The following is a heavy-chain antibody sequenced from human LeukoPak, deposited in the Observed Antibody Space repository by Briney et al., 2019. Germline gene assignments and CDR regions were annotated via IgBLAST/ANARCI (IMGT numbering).Heavy chain of an antibody. J-gene: IGHJ4*02. CDR2: IYYSGST. Sequence: SETLSLTCTVSGGSISSGDYYWRWIRQPPGKGLEWIVYIYYSGSTYYNPSLKSRVTIAVDTSKNQFSLKLSSVTAADTAVYYCARVRRYCSSTSCYNFDYWGQGTLVTVSS. CDR1: GGSISSGDYY. CDR3: ARVRRYCSSTSCYNFDY. V-gene: IGHV4-30-4*01. D-gene: IGHD2-2*02.